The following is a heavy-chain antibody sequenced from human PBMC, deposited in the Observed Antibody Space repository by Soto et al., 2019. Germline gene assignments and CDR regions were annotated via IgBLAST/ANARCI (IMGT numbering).Heavy chain of an antibody. J-gene: IGHJ5*02. CDR3: AIRGPNNSYGYDHRLDP. Sequence: SETLSLTCSVSGGSISSNNFWDWIRQSPGKGLEWIGSVHFRGSTYYNPTLKSRVTISVDTSKNLFSLKLTSVTAADRAVYYSAIRGPNNSYGYDHRLDPWGQGTLVTVSS. D-gene: IGHD5-18*01. V-gene: IGHV4-39*01. CDR1: GGSISSNNF. CDR2: VHFRGST.